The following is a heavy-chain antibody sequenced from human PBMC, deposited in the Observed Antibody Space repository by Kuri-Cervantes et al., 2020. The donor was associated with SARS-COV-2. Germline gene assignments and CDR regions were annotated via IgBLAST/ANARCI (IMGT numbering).Heavy chain of an antibody. Sequence: ASVKVSCKASGYTFTSYGISWVRQAPGQGLEWMGWISAYNGNTNYAQKRQGRVTMTTDTSTSTAYMELRSLRSDDTAVYYCARGHSALKRELLPFDYWGQGTLVTVSS. CDR1: GYTFTSYG. D-gene: IGHD1-26*01. V-gene: IGHV1-18*01. J-gene: IGHJ4*02. CDR3: ARGHSALKRELLPFDY. CDR2: ISAYNGNT.